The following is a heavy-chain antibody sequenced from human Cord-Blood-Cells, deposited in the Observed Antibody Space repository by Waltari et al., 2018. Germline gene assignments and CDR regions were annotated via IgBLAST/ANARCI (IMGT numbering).Heavy chain of an antibody. CDR1: GYTFTGYY. CDR3: ARDSIVGANWFDP. V-gene: IGHV1-2*04. D-gene: IGHD1-26*01. J-gene: IGHJ5*02. Sequence: QVQLVQSGAEVKKPGASVKVSCKASGYTFTGYYMHWVRQAAGQGLEGMGWINPNSGGTNDAQKFQGWVTMTRDTSSSTAYMERSRLRSDDTAVYYCARDSIVGANWFDPWGQGTLVTVSS. CDR2: INPNSGGT.